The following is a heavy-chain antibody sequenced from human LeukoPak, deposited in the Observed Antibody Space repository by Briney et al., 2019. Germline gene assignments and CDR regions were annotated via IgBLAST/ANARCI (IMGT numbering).Heavy chain of an antibody. CDR2: ITSYNNNT. Sequence: GASVKVSCKASGYTFTSFGITWVRQAPGQGLEWMGWITSYNNNTKYAQKFQGRVTMTTDTSTTTAYMELRSLKSDDTAVYYCARGVVTGNYWGQGILVTVSS. D-gene: IGHD3-16*01. J-gene: IGHJ4*02. V-gene: IGHV1-18*01. CDR3: ARGVVTGNY. CDR1: GYTFTSFG.